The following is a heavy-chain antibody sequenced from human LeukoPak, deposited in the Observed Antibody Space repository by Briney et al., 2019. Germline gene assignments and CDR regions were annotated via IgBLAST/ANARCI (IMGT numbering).Heavy chain of an antibody. Sequence: NPSETLSLTCAVYGGSFSGYYWSWIRQPPGKGLEWIGEISHSGSTNYNPSLKSRVSMSVDTSKNQFSLKLSSVTAADTAVYYCAREIMASSGYHPTLDYYYMDVWGKGTTVTVSS. CDR1: GGSFSGYY. CDR2: ISHSGST. J-gene: IGHJ6*03. CDR3: AREIMASSGYHPTLDYYYMDV. V-gene: IGHV4-34*01. D-gene: IGHD3-22*01.